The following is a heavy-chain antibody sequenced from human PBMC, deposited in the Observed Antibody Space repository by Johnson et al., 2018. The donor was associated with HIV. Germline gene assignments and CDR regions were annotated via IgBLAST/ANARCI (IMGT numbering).Heavy chain of an antibody. Sequence: QVQLVESGGGVVQPGKSLTLSCVGSGLSFSNFGIHWVRQAPGKGPAWVAVISFDGNLKKSADSVKGRFTISRDNSKNTLYLQMTSLRQDDTAVYSCYCTDHCGAGSESKGTFDAWGQGTRVTVSS. CDR2: ISFDGNLK. CDR1: GLSFSNFG. CDR3: YCTDHCGAGSESKGTFDA. D-gene: IGHD3-10*01. V-gene: IGHV3-30*03. J-gene: IGHJ3*01.